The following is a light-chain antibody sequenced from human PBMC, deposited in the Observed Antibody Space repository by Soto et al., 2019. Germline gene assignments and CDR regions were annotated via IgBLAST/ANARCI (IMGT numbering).Light chain of an antibody. Sequence: EIVLTQSPGTLSLSPGERGTLSCRASQNLGTLYLAWFQQKSGQAPRLLIYSASRRATGIPDRFTGSGSGTDFSLTISRLEPEDFAVYYCQQYGSSALTFGGGTKVDIK. CDR2: SAS. J-gene: IGKJ4*01. CDR3: QQYGSSALT. V-gene: IGKV3-20*01. CDR1: QNLGTLY.